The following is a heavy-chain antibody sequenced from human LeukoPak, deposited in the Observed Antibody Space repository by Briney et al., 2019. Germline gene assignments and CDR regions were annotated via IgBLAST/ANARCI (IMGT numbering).Heavy chain of an antibody. D-gene: IGHD5-12*01. Sequence: GGSLRLSCAASGFTFSDYYMSWIRQAPGKGLEWVSYISSSGSTIYYADSVKGRFTISRDNAKNSLYLQMNSLRAEDTAVYYCARVGYSGYDSTYYFDYWGQGTLVTVSS. CDR1: GFTFSDYY. J-gene: IGHJ4*02. CDR3: ARVGYSGYDSTYYFDY. CDR2: ISSSGSTI. V-gene: IGHV3-11*04.